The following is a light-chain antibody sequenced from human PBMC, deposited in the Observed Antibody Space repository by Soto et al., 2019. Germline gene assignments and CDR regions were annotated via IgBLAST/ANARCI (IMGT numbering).Light chain of an antibody. CDR1: SSDVGAYKY. J-gene: IGLJ1*01. Sequence: QSALTQPASVSGSPGQSITISCTGSSSDVGAYKYVSWFQQHPGKAPKLIIYEVSNRPSGVSNRFSGSKSGNTASLTISGLQAEDEADYYCSSYTSMTTLVFGTGTKLTVL. V-gene: IGLV2-14*01. CDR3: SSYTSMTTLV. CDR2: EVS.